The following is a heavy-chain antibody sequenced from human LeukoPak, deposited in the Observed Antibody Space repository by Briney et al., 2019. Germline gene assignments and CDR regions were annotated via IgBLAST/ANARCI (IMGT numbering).Heavy chain of an antibody. CDR1: GYTFTSYY. J-gene: IGHJ4*02. CDR3: ARETRLWLLSY. CDR2: INPSGGST. Sequence: ASVKVSCKASGYTFTSYYMHWVRQAPGQGLEWMGIINPSGGSTSYAQKFQGRVTMSRDTSTGTVYMELSSLRSEDTAVYYCARETRLWLLSYWGQGTLVTVSS. D-gene: IGHD5-18*01. V-gene: IGHV1-46*01.